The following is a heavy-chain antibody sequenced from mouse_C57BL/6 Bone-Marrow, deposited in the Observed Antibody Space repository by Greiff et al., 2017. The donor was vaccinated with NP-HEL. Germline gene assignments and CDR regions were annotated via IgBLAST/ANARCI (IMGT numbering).Heavy chain of an antibody. CDR2: IWSGGST. V-gene: IGHV2-2*01. CDR3: ARTPPYYYGSSYDAMDY. Sequence: QVHVKQSGPGLVQPSQSLSITCTVSGFSLTSYGVHWVRQSPGKGLEWLGVIWSGGSTDYNAAFISRLSISKDNSKSQVFFKMNSLQADYTAIYYCARTPPYYYGSSYDAMDYWGQGTSVTVSS. CDR1: GFSLTSYG. D-gene: IGHD1-1*01. J-gene: IGHJ4*01.